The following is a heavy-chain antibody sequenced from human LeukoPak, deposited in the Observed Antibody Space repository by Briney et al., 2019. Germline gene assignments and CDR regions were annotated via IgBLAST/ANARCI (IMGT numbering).Heavy chain of an antibody. CDR1: GGSISSYY. CDR3: ARDRYYYDSSGYRLTNWFDP. V-gene: IGHV4-4*07. Sequence: SETLSLTCTVSGGSISSYYWSWIRQPAGKGLEWIGRIYTSGSTNYNPSLKSRVTMSVDTSKNQFSLKLSSVTAADTAVYYCARDRYYYDSSGYRLTNWFDPWGQGTLVTVSS. D-gene: IGHD3-22*01. J-gene: IGHJ5*02. CDR2: IYTSGST.